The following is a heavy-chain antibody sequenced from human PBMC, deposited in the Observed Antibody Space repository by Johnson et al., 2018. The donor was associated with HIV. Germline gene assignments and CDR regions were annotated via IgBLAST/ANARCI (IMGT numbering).Heavy chain of an antibody. V-gene: IGHV3-20*04. CDR2: INWNGGST. J-gene: IGHJ3*02. D-gene: IGHD2-2*01. CDR3: ARSRPYEGVPAATGAFDI. Sequence: VQLVESGGGLVQPGGSLRISCAASGFTFDDYGMSWVRQAPGKGLEWVSGINWNGGSTAYADSVRGRFTISRDNAKNSLYLQMNSLRAEDTALYYCARSRPYEGVPAATGAFDIWGQGTMVTVSS. CDR1: GFTFDDYG.